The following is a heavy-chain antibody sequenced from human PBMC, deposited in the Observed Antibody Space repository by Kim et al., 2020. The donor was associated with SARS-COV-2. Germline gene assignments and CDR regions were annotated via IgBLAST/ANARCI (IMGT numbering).Heavy chain of an antibody. V-gene: IGHV4-39*01. J-gene: IGHJ4*02. CDR2: IYYSGST. D-gene: IGHD3-10*01. CDR3: AGGESRNAGYFDY. CDR1: GGSISSSSYY. Sequence: SETLSLTCTVSGGSISSSSYYWGWIRQPPGKGLEWIGSIYYSGSTYYNPSLKSRVTISVDTSKNQFSLKLSSVTAADTAVYYCAGGESRNAGYFDYWGQGTLVTVSS.